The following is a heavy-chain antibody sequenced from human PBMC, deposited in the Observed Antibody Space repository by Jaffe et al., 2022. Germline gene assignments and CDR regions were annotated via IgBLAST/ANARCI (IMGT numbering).Heavy chain of an antibody. V-gene: IGHV4-59*01. Sequence: QVQLQESGPGLVKPSETLSLTCTVSGGSISSYYWSWIRQPPGKGLEWIGYIYYSGSTNYNPSLKSRVTISVDTSKNQFSLKLSSVTAADTAVYYCARARHDFWSGSYYYYYMDVWGKGTTVTVSS. CDR2: IYYSGST. D-gene: IGHD3-3*01. J-gene: IGHJ6*03. CDR3: ARARHDFWSGSYYYYYMDV. CDR1: GGSISSYY.